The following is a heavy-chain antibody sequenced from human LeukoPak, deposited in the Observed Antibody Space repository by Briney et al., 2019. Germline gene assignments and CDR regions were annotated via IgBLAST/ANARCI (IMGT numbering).Heavy chain of an antibody. J-gene: IGHJ4*02. Sequence: GESLKISCAASRFTFSSYWMSWVRQAPGKGLEWVADIKQDGREKYYVDSVKGRFTISRDNAKNSLYLQMNSLRAEDTAVYYCARREYSGRYADFDYGGQGTLVTVSS. V-gene: IGHV3-7*01. CDR2: IKQDGREK. CDR3: ARREYSGRYADFDY. D-gene: IGHD1-26*01. CDR1: RFTFSSYW.